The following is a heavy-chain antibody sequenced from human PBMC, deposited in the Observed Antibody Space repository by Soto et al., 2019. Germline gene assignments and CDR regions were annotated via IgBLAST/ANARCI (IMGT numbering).Heavy chain of an antibody. CDR3: AREQLADYYYYCMDV. V-gene: IGHV1-18*01. CDR2: ISAYNGNT. J-gene: IGHJ6*02. Sequence: QVQLVQSGAEVKKPGASVKVSCKASGYTFTSYGISWVRQAPGQGLEWMGWISAYNGNTNYAQKLQGRVTMTTDTSTSTAYLELMSLRSDDTAVYYCAREQLADYYYYCMDVWCQGTTVTVSS. CDR1: GYTFTSYG. D-gene: IGHD6-6*01.